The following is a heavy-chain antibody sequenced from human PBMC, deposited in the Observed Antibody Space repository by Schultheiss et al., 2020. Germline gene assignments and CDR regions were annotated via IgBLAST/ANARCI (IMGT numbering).Heavy chain of an antibody. Sequence: SETLSLTCAVSGGSISSSNWWSWVRQPPGKGLEWIGYVYDSGSTNYNPSLKSRVTISVDTSKNQFSLKLSSVTAADTAVYYCARESIAAAPYFDYWGQGTLVTVSS. D-gene: IGHD6-13*01. CDR2: VYDSGST. CDR1: GGSISSSNW. CDR3: ARESIAAAPYFDY. V-gene: IGHV4-4*02. J-gene: IGHJ4*02.